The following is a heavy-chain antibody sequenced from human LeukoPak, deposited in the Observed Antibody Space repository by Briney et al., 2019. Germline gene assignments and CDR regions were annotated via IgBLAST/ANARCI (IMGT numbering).Heavy chain of an antibody. V-gene: IGHV1-18*04. Sequence: ASVKVSCKSSGYTFTSYGISWVRQAPAQELDGMGWISSYNGNTNYPQKLQGRVTMTTDTSTSTAYMELRSLRSDDTAVYYCARDDTARKGNPLGYWGQGTLVTVPS. CDR2: ISSYNGNT. CDR3: ARDDTARKGNPLGY. D-gene: IGHD5-18*01. CDR1: GYTFTSYG. J-gene: IGHJ4*02.